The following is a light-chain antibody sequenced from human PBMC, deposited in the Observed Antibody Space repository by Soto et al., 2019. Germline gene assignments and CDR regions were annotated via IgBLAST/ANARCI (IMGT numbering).Light chain of an antibody. CDR3: QSYDRSLSGPRV. J-gene: IGLJ1*01. Sequence: QPVLTQPSPVSGAPGQGVTISGTGSSXNIGAKYDGHWYQQLPGTAPKHRIYGNSNRPAGAPDRFSGSKSGTSVSLASTGLQAEDEAEYYCQSYDRSLSGPRVFGAGTKVTVL. CDR1: SXNIGAKYD. V-gene: IGLV1-40*01. CDR2: GNS.